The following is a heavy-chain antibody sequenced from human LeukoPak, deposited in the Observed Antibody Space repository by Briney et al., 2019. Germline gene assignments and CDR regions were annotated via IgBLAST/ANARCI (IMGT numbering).Heavy chain of an antibody. CDR1: GYTFTGYY. CDR3: ARETNYDILTGYFL. Sequence: ASVKVSCKASGYTFTGYYMHWVRQAPGQGLEWMGWINPNSGGTNYAQKFQGRVTMTRDTSISTAYMELSRLRSDDTAVYYCARETNYDILTGYFLWGQGTLVTVSS. V-gene: IGHV1-2*02. D-gene: IGHD3-9*01. CDR2: INPNSGGT. J-gene: IGHJ4*02.